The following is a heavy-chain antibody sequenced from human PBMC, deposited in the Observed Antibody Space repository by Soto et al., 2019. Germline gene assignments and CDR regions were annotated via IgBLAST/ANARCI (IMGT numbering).Heavy chain of an antibody. V-gene: IGHV3-23*01. J-gene: IGHJ4*02. CDR2: ISGSGGST. CDR1: GFTFSSYA. CDR3: AKDKEGGFDYFDY. Sequence: GGSQRLSCAASGFTFSSYAMSWVRQAPGKGLEWVSAISGSGGSTYYADSVKGRFTISRDNSKNTLYLQMNSLRAEDTAVYYCAKDKEGGFDYFDYWGQGTLVNVSS. D-gene: IGHD2-15*01.